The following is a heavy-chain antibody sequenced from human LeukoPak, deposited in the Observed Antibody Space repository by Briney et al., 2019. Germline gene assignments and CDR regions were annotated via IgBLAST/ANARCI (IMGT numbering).Heavy chain of an antibody. CDR1: GFTFSSFA. CDR3: AKDLYGDGGYCFEY. CDR2: IGGTGTVT. Sequence: GRSLRLSCAASGFTFSSFAMSWVRQAPGKGLEWFSSIGGTGTVTYYGDSVKGRFTISRDNSKKTVHLEMSGLRADDTAVYYCAKDLYGDGGYCFEYWGQGTLVTVSS. J-gene: IGHJ4*02. V-gene: IGHV3-23*01. D-gene: IGHD2-21*01.